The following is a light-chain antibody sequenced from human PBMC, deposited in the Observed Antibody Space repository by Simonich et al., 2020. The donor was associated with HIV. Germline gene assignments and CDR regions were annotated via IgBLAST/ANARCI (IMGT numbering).Light chain of an antibody. CDR3: SSYTSSSTWV. Sequence: QSALTQPASVSGSPGQSITISCTGTSRDVGGYNYVSWYQQHPGKAPKLMIYDVSKRPSGVSNPFSGSKSGNTASLTISGLQAEDEADYYCSSYTSSSTWVFGGVTKLTVL. V-gene: IGLV2-14*01. CDR1: SRDVGGYNY. J-gene: IGLJ3*02. CDR2: DVS.